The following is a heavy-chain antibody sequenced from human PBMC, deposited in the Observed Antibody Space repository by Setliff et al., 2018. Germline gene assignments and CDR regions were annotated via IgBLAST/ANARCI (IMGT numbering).Heavy chain of an antibody. V-gene: IGHV4-30-4*08. J-gene: IGHJ4*02. CDR3: ARSFSRREKFLLDY. Sequence: PSETLSLTCTVSGGSISSGDYYWSWIRQPPGKGLEWIGYIYYSGSTYYNPSLKSRVTMSVDTSKNQFSLKLSSVTAADTAVYYCARSFSRREKFLLDYWGQGALVTVSS. CDR1: GGSISSGDYY. CDR2: IYYSGST.